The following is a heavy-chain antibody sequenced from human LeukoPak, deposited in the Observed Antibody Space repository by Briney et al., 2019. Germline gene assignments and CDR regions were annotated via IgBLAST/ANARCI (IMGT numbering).Heavy chain of an antibody. J-gene: IGHJ4*02. Sequence: ASVKVSCKASGGTFSSYAIIWVRQAPGQGLEWMGRISTYNRNTDYAQKFQGRVTVTTDTSTGTVYMELRRLRSDDTAVYYCARGWELSHWGQGTLVTVSS. D-gene: IGHD1-26*01. CDR1: GGTFSSYA. CDR2: ISTYNRNT. CDR3: ARGWELSH. V-gene: IGHV1-18*01.